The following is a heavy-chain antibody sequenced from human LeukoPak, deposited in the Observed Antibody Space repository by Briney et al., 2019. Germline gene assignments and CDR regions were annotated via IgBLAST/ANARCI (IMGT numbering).Heavy chain of an antibody. D-gene: IGHD2-2*01. V-gene: IGHV6-1*01. CDR1: GDSVSSNSVT. CDR2: TYYRSTWYN. Sequence: SQTLSLTCALSGDSVSSNSVTWHWIRQSPSRGLEWLGSTYYRSTWYNDYAVSVRGRITVNPDTSKNQSSLHLNSVTPEDTAVYYCARRLTQYDCFDPWGQGILVTVSS. J-gene: IGHJ5*02. CDR3: ARRLTQYDCFDP.